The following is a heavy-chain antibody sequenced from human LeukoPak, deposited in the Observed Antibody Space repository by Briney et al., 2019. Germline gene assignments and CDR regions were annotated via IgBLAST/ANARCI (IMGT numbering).Heavy chain of an antibody. CDR3: ARDVTGYLHYYYYGMDV. V-gene: IGHV3-30-3*01. D-gene: IGHD3-9*01. Sequence: GGSLRLSCAASGFTFSSYAMHWVRQAPGKGLEWVAVISYDGGNKYYADSVKGRFTISRDNSKNTLYLQMNSLRAEDTAVYYCARDVTGYLHYYYYGMDVWGQGTTVTVSS. J-gene: IGHJ6*02. CDR1: GFTFSSYA. CDR2: ISYDGGNK.